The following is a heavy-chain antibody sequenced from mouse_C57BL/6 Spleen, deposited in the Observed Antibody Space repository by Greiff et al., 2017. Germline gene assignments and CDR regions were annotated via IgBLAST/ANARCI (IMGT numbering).Heavy chain of an antibody. CDR2: IYPGSGST. CDR3: ARSLTGTSYAMDY. J-gene: IGHJ4*01. V-gene: IGHV1-55*01. CDR1: GYTFTSYW. D-gene: IGHD4-1*01. Sequence: QVQLQQPGAELVKPGASVKMSCKASGYTFTSYWITWVKQRPGQGLEWIGDIYPGSGSTNYNEKFKSKATLTVDTSSSPAYMPLSSLTSEDSAVYYCARSLTGTSYAMDYWGQGTSVTVSS.